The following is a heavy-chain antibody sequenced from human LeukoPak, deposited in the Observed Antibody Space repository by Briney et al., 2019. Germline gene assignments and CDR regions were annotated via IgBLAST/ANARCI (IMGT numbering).Heavy chain of an antibody. J-gene: IGHJ4*02. CDR1: GFTFSSYS. CDR3: ARDLRESGTYYFDY. CDR2: ISSSSSYI. V-gene: IGHV3-21*01. Sequence: PGGSLRLSCAASGFTFSSYSMNWVRQAPGKGLEWVSSISSSSSYIYYADSVKGRFTISRDNAKNSLYLQMNSLRAEDTAVYYCARDLRESGTYYFDYWGQGTLVTVSS. D-gene: IGHD1-7*01.